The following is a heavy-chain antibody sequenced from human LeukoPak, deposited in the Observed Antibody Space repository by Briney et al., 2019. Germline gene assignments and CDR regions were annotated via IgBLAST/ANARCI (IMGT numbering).Heavy chain of an antibody. J-gene: IGHJ4*02. CDR1: GFTFSSYS. CDR3: ARGPGYGHYFDY. V-gene: IGHV3-21*01. CDR2: ISSSSSYI. Sequence: GGSLRLSCAASGFTFSSYSMNWVRQAPGKGLEWVSSISSSSSYIYYADSVKGRFTISRDNAKNSLYLQMNSLRAEDTAVYYCARGPGYGHYFDYWGQGALVTVSS. D-gene: IGHD5-12*01.